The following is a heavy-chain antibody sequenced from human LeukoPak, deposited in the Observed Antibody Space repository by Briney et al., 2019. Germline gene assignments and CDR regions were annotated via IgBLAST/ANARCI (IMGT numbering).Heavy chain of an antibody. V-gene: IGHV4-34*01. J-gene: IGHJ4*02. CDR1: GGSFSGDF. D-gene: IGHD5-12*01. CDR2: INHGGST. CDR3: ARHTGQWLPFDD. Sequence: PSETLSLTCAVNGGSFSGDFWSWIRQSPGKGLEWIGEINHGGSTTYNPSLQSRVTMSVDTSTNQISLEMTSVTAADTATYYCARHTGQWLPFDDWNKGTQVTTSS.